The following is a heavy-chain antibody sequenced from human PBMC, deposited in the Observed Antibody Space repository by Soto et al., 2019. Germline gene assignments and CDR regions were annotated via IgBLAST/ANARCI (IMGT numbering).Heavy chain of an antibody. CDR2: IYYSGST. Sequence: SETLSLTCTVSGGSISSSSYYWGWIRQPPGKGLEWIGSIYYSGSTYYNPSLKSRVTISVDTSKNQFSLKLSSVTAADTAVYYCARHRGIEYSSSPDYYYYGMDVWGQGTTVTVSS. V-gene: IGHV4-39*01. D-gene: IGHD6-6*01. CDR3: ARHRGIEYSSSPDYYYYGMDV. CDR1: GGSISSSSYY. J-gene: IGHJ6*02.